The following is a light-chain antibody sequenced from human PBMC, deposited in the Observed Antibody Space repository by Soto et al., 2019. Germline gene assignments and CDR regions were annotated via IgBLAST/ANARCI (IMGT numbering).Light chain of an antibody. Sequence: DIQLTQSPSTRSASVGDRVTITCRASQSISRWLAWYQQKPGAAPKLLIHAASTLESGVPSRFRGSRSGTEYTLTVSSLQPDDFATYYCQQYNDSFPYTFGQGTKLEIK. CDR3: QQYNDSFPYT. V-gene: IGKV1-5*03. J-gene: IGKJ2*01. CDR1: QSISRW. CDR2: AAS.